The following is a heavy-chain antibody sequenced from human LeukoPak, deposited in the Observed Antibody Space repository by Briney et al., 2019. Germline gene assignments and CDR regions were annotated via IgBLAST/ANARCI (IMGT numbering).Heavy chain of an antibody. J-gene: IGHJ6*03. CDR1: GFNYNDYA. CDR2: IEWNGGST. D-gene: IGHD5-12*01. V-gene: IGHV3-20*04. CDR3: ARPVDIVATGNPYFFMDV. Sequence: GGSLRLSCTASGFNYNDYAMSWVRHGPGKGLVWVSGIEWNGGSTAYADSVKGRFTISRDNAKNSLYLEMNSLRVEDTALYYCARPVDIVATGNPYFFMDVGGKGTTVTVS.